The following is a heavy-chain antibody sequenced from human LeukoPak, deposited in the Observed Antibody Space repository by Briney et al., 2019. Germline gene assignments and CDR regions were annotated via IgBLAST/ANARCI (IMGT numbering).Heavy chain of an antibody. V-gene: IGHV1-18*01. CDR1: GYTFTSYG. CDR3: ARGLSATSYYYYYMDV. J-gene: IGHJ6*03. D-gene: IGHD1-14*01. CDR2: ISAYNGNT. Sequence: ASVKVSCKASGYTFTSYGISWVRQAPGQGLEWMGRISAYNGNTNYAQKLQGRVTMATDTSTSTAYMELRSLRSDDTAVYYCARGLSATSYYYYYMDVWGKGTTVTVSS.